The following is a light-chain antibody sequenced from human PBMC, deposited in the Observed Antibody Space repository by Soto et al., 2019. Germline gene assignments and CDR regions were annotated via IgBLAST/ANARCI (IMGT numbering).Light chain of an antibody. J-gene: IGLJ1*01. CDR2: EGS. CDR3: CSYAGSSTFYV. CDR1: SSDVGSYNL. Sequence: SVLTQPASVSGSPGQSITLSCTGTSSDVGSYNLVSWYQQHPGKAPKLMIYEGSKRPSGVSNRFSGSKSGNTASLTISGLQAEDEADYYCCSYAGSSTFYVFGTGTKVTVL. V-gene: IGLV2-23*01.